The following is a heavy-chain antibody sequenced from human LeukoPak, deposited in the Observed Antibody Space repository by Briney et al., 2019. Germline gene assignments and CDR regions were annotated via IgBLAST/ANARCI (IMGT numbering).Heavy chain of an antibody. CDR3: AKDQSRYSGYGTFDY. CDR1: GLTFSSYG. Sequence: PGGSLRLSCVASGLTFSSYGMHWVRQAPGKGLEWVAVISYDGSNEYYADSVKGRFTISRDNSKNTLYLQMNSLRAEDTAVYYCAKDQSRYSGYGTFDYWGQGSLVTVSS. D-gene: IGHD5-12*01. V-gene: IGHV3-30*18. CDR2: ISYDGSNE. J-gene: IGHJ4*02.